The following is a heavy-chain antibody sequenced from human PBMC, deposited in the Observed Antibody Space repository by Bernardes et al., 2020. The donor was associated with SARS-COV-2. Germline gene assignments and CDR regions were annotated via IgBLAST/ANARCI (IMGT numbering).Heavy chain of an antibody. CDR3: ARGSYSSSWYGTRNWFDP. CDR2: INHSGST. D-gene: IGHD6-13*01. CDR1: GGSFSGYY. J-gene: IGHJ5*02. V-gene: IGHV4-34*01. Sequence: SETLSLTRAVYGGSFSGYYWSWIRQPPGKGLEWIGEINHSGSTNYNPSLKSRVTISVDTSKNQFSLKLSSVTAADTAVYYCARGSYSSSWYGTRNWFDPWGQGTLVTVAS.